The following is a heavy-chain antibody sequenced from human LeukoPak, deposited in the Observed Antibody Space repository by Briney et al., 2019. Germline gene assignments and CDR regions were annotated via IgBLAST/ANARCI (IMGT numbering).Heavy chain of an antibody. CDR3: ATYTSSYSDY. J-gene: IGHJ4*02. CDR2: IKSKSDGGTA. V-gene: IGHV3-15*01. Sequence: PGGSLRLSCAASGFTFSNACMSWVRQAPGKGLEWVGRIKSKSDGGTADFAAPLKGRYTMSRDDSKNALYLQMNSLKTEDTAVYYCATYTSSYSDYWGQGTLVTVSS. CDR1: GFTFSNAC. D-gene: IGHD3-22*01.